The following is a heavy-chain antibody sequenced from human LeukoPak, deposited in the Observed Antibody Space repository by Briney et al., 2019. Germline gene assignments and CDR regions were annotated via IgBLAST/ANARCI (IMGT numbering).Heavy chain of an antibody. D-gene: IGHD3-10*01. J-gene: IGHJ3*02. CDR1: GFTFSSYE. Sequence: GGSLRLSCAASGFTFSSYEMNWVRQAPGKGLEWVSYISSSGSTIYYADSVKGRFTTSRDNAKNSLYLQMNSLRAEDTAVYYCAREGALWFGESRAFDIWGQGTMVTVSS. V-gene: IGHV3-48*03. CDR2: ISSSGSTI. CDR3: AREGALWFGESRAFDI.